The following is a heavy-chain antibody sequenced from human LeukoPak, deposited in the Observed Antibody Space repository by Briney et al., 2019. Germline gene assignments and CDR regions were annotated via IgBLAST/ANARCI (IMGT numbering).Heavy chain of an antibody. V-gene: IGHV3-7*03. Sequence: PGGSLRLSCAASGFTFSNYWMAWVRQAPGKGPEWVANINLDGSQKYYVDSVKGRFTVSRDNSKNTLYLQINSLRGEDTAVYYCAKGKYSSGGVPDYWGQGTLVTVSS. CDR2: INLDGSQK. CDR1: GFTFSNYW. J-gene: IGHJ4*02. D-gene: IGHD6-19*01. CDR3: AKGKYSSGGVPDY.